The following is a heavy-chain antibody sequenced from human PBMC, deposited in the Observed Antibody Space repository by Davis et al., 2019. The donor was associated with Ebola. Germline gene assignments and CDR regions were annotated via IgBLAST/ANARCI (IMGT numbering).Heavy chain of an antibody. D-gene: IGHD3-16*02. Sequence: ASVKVSCKASGDTFTAFTIHWVRQAPGQRLEWMGCVNAGNGQTEYSQNFQGRVTLTRDKSATTAYMELNSLRSDDTAVYYCFSGGIIVVPVDIETPVDSRNIVDAWGQGTTVTVSS. CDR2: VNAGNGQT. J-gene: IGHJ6*02. V-gene: IGHV1-3*01. CDR1: GDTFTAFT. CDR3: FSGGIIVVPVDIETPVDSRNIVDA.